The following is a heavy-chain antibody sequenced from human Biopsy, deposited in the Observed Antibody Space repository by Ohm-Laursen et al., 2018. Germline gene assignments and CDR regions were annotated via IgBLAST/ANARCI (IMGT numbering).Heavy chain of an antibody. Sequence: SDTLSLTCPVSGGDINNYYWSWIRQPAGKGLEWIGRIYSSGSTSYNPSLKSRVTLSMDTSKRQFSLKLSFVTAADTAVYYCARWTPEYDSSRYYLDAFDIWGQGTKVTVSS. D-gene: IGHD3-22*01. J-gene: IGHJ3*02. CDR3: ARWTPEYDSSRYYLDAFDI. CDR1: GGDINNYY. CDR2: IYSSGST. V-gene: IGHV4-4*07.